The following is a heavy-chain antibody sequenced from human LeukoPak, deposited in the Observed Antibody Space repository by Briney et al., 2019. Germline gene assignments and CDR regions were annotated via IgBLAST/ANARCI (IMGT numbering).Heavy chain of an antibody. Sequence: PGGSLRLSCAASGFTFSSYAMSWVRQAPGKGLEWVSAISGSGGSTYYADSVKGRFTISRDNSKNTLYLQMNSLRAEDTAVYYCAKGGTWDFGELSWVFDYWGQGTLVTVSS. CDR3: AKGGTWDFGELSWVFDY. CDR1: GFTFSSYA. D-gene: IGHD3-10*01. V-gene: IGHV3-23*01. J-gene: IGHJ4*02. CDR2: ISGSGGST.